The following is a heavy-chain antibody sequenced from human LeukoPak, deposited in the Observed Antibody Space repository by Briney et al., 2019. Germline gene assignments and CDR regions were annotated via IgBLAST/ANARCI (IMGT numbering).Heavy chain of an antibody. CDR2: IYTSGST. Sequence: TSETLSLTCTVSGGSISSYFWSWIRQPAGKGLEWIGRIYTSGSTNYNPSLKSRVTMSVDTSKNEFSLKLSSVTAADTAVYYCASNIDDSTGYWGQGTLVTVSS. CDR1: GGSISSYF. V-gene: IGHV4-4*07. J-gene: IGHJ4*02. CDR3: ASNIDDSTGY. D-gene: IGHD3-3*01.